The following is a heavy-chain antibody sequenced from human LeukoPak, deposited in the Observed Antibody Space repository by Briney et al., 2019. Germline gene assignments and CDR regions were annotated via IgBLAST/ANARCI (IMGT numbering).Heavy chain of an antibody. D-gene: IGHD3-9*01. J-gene: IGHJ4*02. Sequence: GGSLRLSCAASGFTFDDYAMHWVRQAPGKGLEWVSGISWNSGSIGYADSVKGRFTISRDNAKNSLYLQMNSLRAEDTALYYCAKDLSLTGYPDYFDYWGQGTLVTVSS. CDR2: ISWNSGSI. V-gene: IGHV3-9*01. CDR1: GFTFDDYA. CDR3: AKDLSLTGYPDYFDY.